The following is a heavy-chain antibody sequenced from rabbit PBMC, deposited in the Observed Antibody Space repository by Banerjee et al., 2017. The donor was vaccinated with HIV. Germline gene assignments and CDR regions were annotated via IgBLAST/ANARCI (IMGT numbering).Heavy chain of an antibody. J-gene: IGHJ4*01. Sequence: QEQLVESRGDLVEPGASLTLTCTASGFSFSSNYFMCWVRQAPGKGLEWIACIYGGSSGTTYYANWAKGRFTISRTSSTTVTLQMTRLTAADTATYFCARGIVSSDDYFSCYFGLWGPGTLVTVS. V-gene: IGHV1S45*01. CDR1: GFSFSSNYF. CDR3: ARGIVSSDDYFSCYFGL. CDR2: IYGGSSGTT. D-gene: IGHD1-1*01.